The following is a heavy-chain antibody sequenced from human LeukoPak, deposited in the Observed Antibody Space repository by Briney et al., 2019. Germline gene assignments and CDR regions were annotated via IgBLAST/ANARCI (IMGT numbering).Heavy chain of an antibody. CDR2: IYYSGST. V-gene: IGHV4-59*12. D-gene: IGHD3-10*01. CDR3: ALPYFGAGVDAFDI. Sequence: SETLSLTCTVSGGSISSYYWSWIRQPPGKGLEWIGYIYYSGSTNYNPSLKSRVTISVDTSKNQFYLKLTSVTAADTALYYCALPYFGAGVDAFDIWGQGTRVAVSS. J-gene: IGHJ3*02. CDR1: GGSISSYY.